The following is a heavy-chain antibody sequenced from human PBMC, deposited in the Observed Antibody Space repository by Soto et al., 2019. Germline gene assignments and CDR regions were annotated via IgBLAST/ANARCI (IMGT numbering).Heavy chain of an antibody. CDR3: ARSDKIGSDDY. V-gene: IGHV3-7*01. D-gene: IGHD2-21*01. CDR1: GFTFSSYW. Sequence: GGSLRLSCAASGFTFSSYWMSWVRQAPGRSLEWVANINFGGGEKYHVDSVEGRFDISRDNPKNSLYLEMNSLRAEDTAVYYCARSDKIGSDDYWGRGILVTVSS. CDR2: INFGGGEK. J-gene: IGHJ4*02.